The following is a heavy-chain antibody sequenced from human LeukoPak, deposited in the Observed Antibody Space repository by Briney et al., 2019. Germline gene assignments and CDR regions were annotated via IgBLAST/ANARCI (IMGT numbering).Heavy chain of an antibody. CDR2: IYPGDSDT. CDR1: GYSFTSYW. D-gene: IGHD4-17*01. Sequence: GESLKISCKGSGYSFTSYWIGWVRQLPGKGLEWMGIIYPGDSDTRYSPSFQGQVTISADKSISTAYLQWSSLKASDTAMYYCARHVSGDYVAKAFDNWGQGTMVTVSS. J-gene: IGHJ3*02. CDR3: ARHVSGDYVAKAFDN. V-gene: IGHV5-51*01.